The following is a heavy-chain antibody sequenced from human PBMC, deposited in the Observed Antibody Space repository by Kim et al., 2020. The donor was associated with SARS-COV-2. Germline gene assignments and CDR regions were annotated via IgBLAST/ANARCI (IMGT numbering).Heavy chain of an antibody. Sequence: ASVKVSCKASGYTFTSYYMHWVRQAPGQGLEWMGIINPSGGSTSYAQKFQGRVTMTRDTSTSTVYMELSSLRSEDTAVYYCARGPRLVIIRPWVWLLYWGQGTLVTVSS. V-gene: IGHV1-46*01. D-gene: IGHD3-9*01. CDR1: GYTFTSYY. CDR3: ARGPRLVIIRPWVWLLY. J-gene: IGHJ4*02. CDR2: INPSGGST.